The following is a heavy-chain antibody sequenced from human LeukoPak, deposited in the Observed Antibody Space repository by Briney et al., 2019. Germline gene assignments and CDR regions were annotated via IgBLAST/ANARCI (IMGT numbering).Heavy chain of an antibody. J-gene: IGHJ4*02. D-gene: IGHD5-18*01. V-gene: IGHV3-30-3*01. CDR3: ARDLSRYSYGPQKD. CDR2: ISYDGSNK. Sequence: GRSLRLSCAASGFTFSSYAMHWVRQAPGKGLEWVAVISYDGSNKYYADSVKGRFTISRDNSKNTLYLQMNSLRAEDTAVYYCARDLSRYSYGPQKDWGQGTLVTVSS. CDR1: GFTFSSYA.